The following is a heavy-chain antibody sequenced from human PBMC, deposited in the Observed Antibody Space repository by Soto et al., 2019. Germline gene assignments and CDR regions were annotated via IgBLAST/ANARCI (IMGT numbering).Heavy chain of an antibody. V-gene: IGHV1-46*01. CDR1: GDTFTDFH. CDR3: ATDQGYCGDDCYRGSMEGTDV. Sequence: ASVKVSCKAAGDTFTDFHMHWVRQAPGQGLEWMGIINPSGDSPGYAQKFQGRVTMTRDTSTTTVYMELSSLRSDDTAVYYCATDQGYCGDDCYRGSMEGTDVPGQGTSVTVS. J-gene: IGHJ6*02. D-gene: IGHD2-21*02. CDR2: INPSGDSP.